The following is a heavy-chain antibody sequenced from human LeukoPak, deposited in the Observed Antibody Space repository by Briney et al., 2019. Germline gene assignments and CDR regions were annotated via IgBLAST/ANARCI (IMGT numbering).Heavy chain of an antibody. CDR2: TRNKANSYTT. J-gene: IGHJ4*02. V-gene: IGHV3-72*01. Sequence: PGGSLRLSCAAPGFTFSDHYMDWVRQAPGKGLEWVGRTRNKANSYTTEYAASVKGRFTFSRDDSKNSLYLEMSSLKTEDTAVYYCARVAGSGYTYFDYWGQGTLVTVSS. CDR1: GFTFSDHY. D-gene: IGHD3-22*01. CDR3: ARVAGSGYTYFDY.